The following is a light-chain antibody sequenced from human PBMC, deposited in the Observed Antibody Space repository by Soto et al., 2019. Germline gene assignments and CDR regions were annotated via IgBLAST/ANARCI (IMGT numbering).Light chain of an antibody. Sequence: DLQMTQSPSSLSASVGDRVTITCQASQDIRNYLNWYQQKPGKAPKLLIYDASNLETGVPSRFSGSGSGTDFTFTISSLKPEDVETYYCQQYDNIPLMYTFGRGTKLEIK. CDR2: DAS. J-gene: IGKJ2*01. CDR1: QDIRNY. V-gene: IGKV1-33*01. CDR3: QQYDNIPLMYT.